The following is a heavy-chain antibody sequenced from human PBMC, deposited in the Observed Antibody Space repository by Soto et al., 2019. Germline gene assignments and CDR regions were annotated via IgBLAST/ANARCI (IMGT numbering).Heavy chain of an antibody. D-gene: IGHD2-8*01. V-gene: IGHV1-2*02. CDR3: AREEAPQWFTKGYYGMDV. CDR2: INPNSGDT. Sequence: GASVKVSCKASGSTFTGYYVHWVRQAPGQGREWMGWINPNSGDTYLAQRFQGRVTISVDTSRTQFSLKLSSVTAADTAVYYCAREEAPQWFTKGYYGMDVWGQGTTVTVS. CDR1: GSTFTGYY. J-gene: IGHJ6*02.